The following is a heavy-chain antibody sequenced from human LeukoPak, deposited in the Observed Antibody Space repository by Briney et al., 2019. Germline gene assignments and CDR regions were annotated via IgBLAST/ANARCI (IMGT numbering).Heavy chain of an antibody. J-gene: IGHJ4*02. CDR3: ARRAREFGWVFDY. Sequence: ASGTLSLTCAVSGGSISSSNWWSWVRQPPGKGLEWIGEIYHSGSTNYSPSLKSRVTISVDKSKNQFSLKLSSVTAADTAVYYCARRAREFGWVFDYWGQGTLVTVSS. CDR2: IYHSGST. D-gene: IGHD3-10*01. V-gene: IGHV4-4*02. CDR1: GGSISSSNW.